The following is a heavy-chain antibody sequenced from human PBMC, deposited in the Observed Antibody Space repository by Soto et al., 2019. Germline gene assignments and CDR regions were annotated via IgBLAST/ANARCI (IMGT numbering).Heavy chain of an antibody. CDR1: GFTFSNAW. D-gene: IGHD5-18*01. Sequence: PGGSLRLSCAASGFTFSNAWMSWVRQAPGKGLEWVGRIKSKTDGGTTDYAAPVKGRFTISRDDSKNTLYLQMNSLKTEDTAVYYCTTDVDTAMVTRYYYYMDVWGKGTTVTVSS. V-gene: IGHV3-15*01. J-gene: IGHJ6*03. CDR2: IKSKTDGGTT. CDR3: TTDVDTAMVTRYYYYMDV.